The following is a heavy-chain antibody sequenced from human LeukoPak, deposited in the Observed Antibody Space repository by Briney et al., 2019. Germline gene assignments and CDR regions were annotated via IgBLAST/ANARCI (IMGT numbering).Heavy chain of an antibody. Sequence: GGSLRLSCAASGFTFSSYWMHWVRQAPGKGLVWVSRIKSDGSSTSYADSVKGRFTISRDNAKNTLYLQMNGVRAEDTAVYYCARDQIYCTGGYCYFDYWGRGTLVTVSS. D-gene: IGHD2-8*02. CDR3: ARDQIYCTGGYCYFDY. CDR2: IKSDGSST. J-gene: IGHJ4*02. V-gene: IGHV3-74*01. CDR1: GFTFSSYW.